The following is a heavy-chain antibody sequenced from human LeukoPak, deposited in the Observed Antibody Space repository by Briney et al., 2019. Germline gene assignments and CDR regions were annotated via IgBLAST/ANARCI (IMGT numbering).Heavy chain of an antibody. CDR2: IKQDGSEK. D-gene: IGHD6-13*01. CDR3: ARVVGYSSSWYSDY. V-gene: IGHV3-7*01. CDR1: GFTFSSYW. J-gene: IGHJ4*02. Sequence: PGGSLRRSCAASGFTFSSYWMSWVRQAPGKGLEWVANIKQDGSEKFYVDSVKGRFTISRDNAKSSLYLQMSSLRAEDTAVYYCARVVGYSSSWYSDYWGQGTLVTVSS.